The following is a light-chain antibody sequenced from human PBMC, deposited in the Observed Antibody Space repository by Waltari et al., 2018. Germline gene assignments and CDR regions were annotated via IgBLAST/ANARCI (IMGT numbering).Light chain of an antibody. V-gene: IGKV3-20*01. Sequence: VLTQSPGSLYLSPGERTTLFRRASQSVGRTLAWYQHKPGQAPRHLIYGTSSRATDIPDRFSGSGSGTDFSLTINRLEPEDFAVYYCQHYVRLPATFGQGTKVEIK. CDR3: QHYVRLPAT. CDR2: GTS. J-gene: IGKJ1*01. CDR1: QSVGRT.